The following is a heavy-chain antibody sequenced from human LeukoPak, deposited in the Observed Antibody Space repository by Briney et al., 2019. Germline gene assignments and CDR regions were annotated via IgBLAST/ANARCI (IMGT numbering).Heavy chain of an antibody. J-gene: IGHJ4*02. D-gene: IGHD3-10*01. CDR2: INPNSGGT. CDR1: GYTFTGYY. CDR3: ARDKSTVRGVTTLYYFDY. V-gene: IGHV1-2*02. Sequence: ASVTVSCKASGYTFTGYYMHWVRQAPGQGLEWMGWINPNSGGTNYAQKFQGRVTMTRDTSISTAYMELSRLRSDDTAVYYCARDKSTVRGVTTLYYFDYWGQGTLVTVSS.